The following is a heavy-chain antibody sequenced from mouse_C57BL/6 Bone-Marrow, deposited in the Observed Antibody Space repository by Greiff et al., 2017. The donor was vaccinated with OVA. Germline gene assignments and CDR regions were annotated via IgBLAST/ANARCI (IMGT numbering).Heavy chain of an antibody. CDR3: ARGERASTTVVAEAY. CDR2: IDPSDSYT. V-gene: IGHV1-59*01. J-gene: IGHJ3*01. Sequence: QVQLQQPGAELVRPGTSVKLSCKASGYTFTSYWMHWVKQRPGQGLEWIGVIDPSDSYTNYNQKFKGKATLTVDTSSSTAYMQLSSLTSEDSAVYYCARGERASTTVVAEAYWGQGTLVTVSA. D-gene: IGHD1-1*01. CDR1: GYTFTSYW.